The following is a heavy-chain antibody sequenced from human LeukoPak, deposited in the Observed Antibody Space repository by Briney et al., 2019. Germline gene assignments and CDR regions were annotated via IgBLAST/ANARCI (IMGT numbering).Heavy chain of an antibody. CDR3: ARLSTRRLQNPQYYDMDV. Sequence: GESLKISCKGSGYSFTNYWIGWVRQMPGKGLESMGIIYPGDSDTRYNPSFQGQVTISVDKSISTAYLQWGSLKASDTAIYYCARLSTRRLQNPQYYDMDVWGQGTTVTVSS. J-gene: IGHJ6*02. CDR2: IYPGDSDT. V-gene: IGHV5-51*01. CDR1: GYSFTNYW. D-gene: IGHD6-25*01.